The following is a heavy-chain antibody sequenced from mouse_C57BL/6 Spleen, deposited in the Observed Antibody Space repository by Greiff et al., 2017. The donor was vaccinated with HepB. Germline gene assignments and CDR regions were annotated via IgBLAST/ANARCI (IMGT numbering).Heavy chain of an antibody. CDR2: IYPGNSDT. D-gene: IGHD2-3*01. CDR1: GYTFTSYW. CDR3: TRRDGYSYAMDY. V-gene: IGHV1-5*01. J-gene: IGHJ4*01. Sequence: EVKLVESGTVLARPGASVKMSCKTSGYTFTSYWMHWVKQGPGQGLEWIGAIYPGNSDTSYNQKFKGKAKLTAVTSASTAYMELSSLTNEDSAVYYGTRRDGYSYAMDYWGQGTSVTVSS.